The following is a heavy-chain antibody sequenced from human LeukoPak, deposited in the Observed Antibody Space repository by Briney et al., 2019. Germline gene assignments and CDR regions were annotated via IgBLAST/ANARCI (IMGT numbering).Heavy chain of an antibody. CDR3: ARDQAAAGTWGRFDP. V-gene: IGHV3-23*01. J-gene: IGHJ5*02. CDR1: GFTFSSFA. CDR2: ISGSGDST. Sequence: PGGSLRLSCAASGFTFSSFAMSWVRQVPGKGLVWVSAISGSGDSTYDADSVKGRFTISRDNSKNTLYLQMNSLRAEDTAVYYCARDQAAAGTWGRFDPWGQGTLVTVSS. D-gene: IGHD6-13*01.